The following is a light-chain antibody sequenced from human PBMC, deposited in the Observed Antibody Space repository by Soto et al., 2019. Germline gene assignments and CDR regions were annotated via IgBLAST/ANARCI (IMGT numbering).Light chain of an antibody. V-gene: IGKV1-39*01. J-gene: IGKJ2*01. Sequence: DIQMTQSPSSLSASVADTVTITCRASQSISVHLNWYQQKPGKVPKLLIYAASNLQSGVPSSFSGSGSETDFALTISSLQPEDFATYYCQQSYITPYTFGQGTKLQIK. CDR2: AAS. CDR3: QQSYITPYT. CDR1: QSISVH.